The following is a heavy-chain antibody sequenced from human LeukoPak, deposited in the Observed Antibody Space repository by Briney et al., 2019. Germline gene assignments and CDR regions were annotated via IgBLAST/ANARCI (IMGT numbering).Heavy chain of an antibody. CDR2: ISSGSSTK. V-gene: IGHV3-48*01. J-gene: IGHJ4*02. Sequence: GGSLRLSCAASGLTFSTYSINWVRQAPGKGLEWVSYISSGSSTKYYADSVKGRFTISRDNAKNSLYLQMNSLRAEDTAVYYCARDRYYDFWSGYPNFDYWGQGTLVTVSS. CDR1: GLTFSTYS. D-gene: IGHD3-3*01. CDR3: ARDRYYDFWSGYPNFDY.